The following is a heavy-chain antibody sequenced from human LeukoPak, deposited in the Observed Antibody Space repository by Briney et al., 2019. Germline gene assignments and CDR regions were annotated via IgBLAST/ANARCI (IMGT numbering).Heavy chain of an antibody. V-gene: IGHV3-21*01. J-gene: IGHJ4*02. CDR2: ISSSSSYI. D-gene: IGHD6-13*01. Sequence: PGGSLRLSCAASGFTFSSYAMSWVRQAPGKGLEWVSSISSSSSYIYYADSVKGRFTISRDNAKNSLYLQMNSLRAEDTAVYYCVRRGIAAYYWGQGTLVTVSS. CDR3: VRRGIAAYY. CDR1: GFTFSSYA.